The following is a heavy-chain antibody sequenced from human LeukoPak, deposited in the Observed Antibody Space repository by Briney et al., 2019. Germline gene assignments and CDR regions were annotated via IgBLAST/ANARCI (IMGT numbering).Heavy chain of an antibody. CDR3: ARAGHCTNGICYTPDFDY. J-gene: IGHJ4*02. CDR2: ISDSSSRI. D-gene: IGHD2-8*01. Sequence: TGGSLRLSCAASGFTFSKHGMNWVRQAPGKGLEWVSYISDSSSRILYADSVKGRFTISRDNSKNTLYLQMNSLRAEDTAVYYCARAGHCTNGICYTPDFDYRGQGTLVTVSS. CDR1: GFTFSKHG. V-gene: IGHV3-48*01.